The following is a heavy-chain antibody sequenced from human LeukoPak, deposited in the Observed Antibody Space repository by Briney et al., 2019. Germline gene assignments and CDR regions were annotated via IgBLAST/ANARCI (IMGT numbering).Heavy chain of an antibody. CDR3: ARDRVDYGAWYFDL. CDR1: GFTFSSFW. D-gene: IGHD4-17*01. J-gene: IGHJ2*01. V-gene: IGHV3-7*01. Sequence: GSLRLSCVASGFTFSSFWMSWVRQAPGKGLEWVAKIKQDGSEKYYVDSVKGRCTISRDKAKNPLYLQMNSLRAEDTAVYYCARDRVDYGAWYFDLWGRGTLVTVSS. CDR2: IKQDGSEK.